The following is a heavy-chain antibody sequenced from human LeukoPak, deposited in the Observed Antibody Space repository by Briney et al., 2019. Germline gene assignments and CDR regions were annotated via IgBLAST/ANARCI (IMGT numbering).Heavy chain of an antibody. CDR2: ISYDGSNK. D-gene: IGHD3-3*01. J-gene: IGHJ5*02. CDR1: GFTFSSYA. CDR3: AREGGYYDFWSGYNTANWFDP. Sequence: PGRSLRLSCAASGFTFSSYAMHWVRQAPGKGLEWVAVISYDGSNKYYADPVKGRFTISRDNSKNTLYLQMNSLRAEDTAVYYCAREGGYYDFWSGYNTANWFDPWGQGTLVTVSS. V-gene: IGHV3-30-3*01.